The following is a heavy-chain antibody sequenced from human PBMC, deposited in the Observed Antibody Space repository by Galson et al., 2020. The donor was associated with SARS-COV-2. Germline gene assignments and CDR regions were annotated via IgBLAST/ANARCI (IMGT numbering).Heavy chain of an antibody. V-gene: IGHV3-72*01. CDR2: IRNEANSYTT. D-gene: IGHD6-19*01. CDR3: VRAGLSGWYGYFDY. J-gene: IGHJ4*02. CDR1: GFTFSDRY. Sequence: GGSLRLSCAASGFTFSDRYMGWVRQAPGKGLEWVGRIRNEANSYTTEYAASVKGRFTISRDDSKNSLYLQMNSLKTEDTAVYYCVRAGLSGWYGYFDYWGQGTLVTVSS.